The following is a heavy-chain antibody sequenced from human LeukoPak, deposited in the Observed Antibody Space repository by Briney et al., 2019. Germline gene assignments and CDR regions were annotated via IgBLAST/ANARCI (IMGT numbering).Heavy chain of an antibody. CDR2: MNPSSGTT. V-gene: IGHV1-8*01. CDR1: GYTFTRYD. J-gene: IGHJ5*02. Sequence: GASVKVSCKASGYTFTRYDITWVRQAPGQGLEWMGWMNPSSGTTDYAQKFQGRVTMTGDTSINTAYMELSSLRSEDTAVYYCARHYTGSYFAVGRFDPWGQGTLVTVSS. CDR3: ARHYTGSYFAVGRFDP. D-gene: IGHD1-26*01.